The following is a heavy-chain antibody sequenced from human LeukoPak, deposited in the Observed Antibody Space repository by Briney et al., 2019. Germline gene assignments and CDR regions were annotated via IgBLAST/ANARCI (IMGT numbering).Heavy chain of an antibody. CDR1: GFTFSSYA. D-gene: IGHD2-21*02. V-gene: IGHV3-23*01. Sequence: SGGSLRLSCAASGFTFSSYAMSWVRQAPGKGLEWVSAISGSGGSTDYADSVKGRFTISRDNSKNTLYLQMNSLRAEDTAVYYCAKDRKMGIVVVTAIHDYWGQGTLVTVSS. J-gene: IGHJ4*02. CDR3: AKDRKMGIVVVTAIHDY. CDR2: ISGSGGST.